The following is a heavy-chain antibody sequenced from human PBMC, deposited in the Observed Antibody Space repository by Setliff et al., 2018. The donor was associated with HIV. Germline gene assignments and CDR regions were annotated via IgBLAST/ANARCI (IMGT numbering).Heavy chain of an antibody. V-gene: IGHV4-31*03. D-gene: IGHD6-6*01. CDR1: GHSITSGRYF. J-gene: IGHJ3*02. Sequence: SETLSLTRTASGHSITSGRYFWSWIRQRPGKGLEWLGYIYSTGSTYYNPSLTSRVSISLDTSKNQFSLKMRSVTAADTAVYYCARVPPEYSSSSQAFDIWGQGTKVTVSS. CDR2: IYSTGST. CDR3: ARVPPEYSSSSQAFDI.